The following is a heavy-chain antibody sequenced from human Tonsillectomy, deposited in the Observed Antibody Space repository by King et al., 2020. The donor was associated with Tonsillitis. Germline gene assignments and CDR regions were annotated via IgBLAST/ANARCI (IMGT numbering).Heavy chain of an antibody. CDR3: AREMTTPPEAFDY. CDR2: MWDAENKR. D-gene: IGHD1-14*01. CDR1: VFTFSNYG. V-gene: IGHV3-33*01. Sequence: VQLVESGGGVVQPGRSLRLSCSASVFTFSNYGMHWVRQAPGKGLEWVAAMWDAENKRYYADSVKGRFTISRDNSKNTLYLQMNSLRAEDTAVSYCAREMTTPPEAFDYWGQGTRVTVSS. J-gene: IGHJ4*02.